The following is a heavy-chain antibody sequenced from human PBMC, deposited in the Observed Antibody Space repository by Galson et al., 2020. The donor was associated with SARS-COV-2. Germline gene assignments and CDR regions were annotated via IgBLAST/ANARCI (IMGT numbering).Heavy chain of an antibody. CDR2: IYTTGST. D-gene: IGHD2-2*01. J-gene: IGHJ6*02. V-gene: IGHV4-4*07. Sequence: SQTLSLTCTVSGGSISGFYWSWIRQPAGKGLEWIGRIYTTGSTNYNPSLKSRVTMSVDTSKNQFSLKVGSVTAGDTAVYYCARISVPAAQKNGVDVWGQGTTVTISS. CDR3: ARISVPAAQKNGVDV. CDR1: GGSISGFY.